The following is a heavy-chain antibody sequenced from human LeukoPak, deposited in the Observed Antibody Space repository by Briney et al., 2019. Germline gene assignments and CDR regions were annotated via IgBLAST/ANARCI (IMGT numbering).Heavy chain of an antibody. CDR2: IRNKANSYAT. CDR3: TRREDDPDYYDGVPFDY. D-gene: IGHD3-22*01. J-gene: IGHJ4*02. Sequence: GGSLRLSCAASGFGFSGSAMHWVRRASGKGLEWVGRIRNKANSYATAYAASVKGRFTISRDDSKNTAYLQMNSLETEDTAVYYCTRREDDPDYYDGVPFDYWGQGILVSVSS. CDR1: GFGFSGSA. V-gene: IGHV3-73*01.